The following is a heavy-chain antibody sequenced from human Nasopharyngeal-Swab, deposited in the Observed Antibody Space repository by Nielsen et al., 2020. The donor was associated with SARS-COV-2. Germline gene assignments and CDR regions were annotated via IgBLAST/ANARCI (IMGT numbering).Heavy chain of an antibody. CDR2: INHSGST. Sequence: SETLSLTCAVYGGSFSGYYWSWIRQPTGKGLEWIGEINHSGSTNYSPSLKSRVTISVDTSKNQFSLKLSSVTAADTAVYYCARGRYYDILTGYYYFDYWGQGTLVTVSS. CDR3: ARGRYYDILTGYYYFDY. J-gene: IGHJ4*02. D-gene: IGHD3-9*01. CDR1: GGSFSGYY. V-gene: IGHV4-34*01.